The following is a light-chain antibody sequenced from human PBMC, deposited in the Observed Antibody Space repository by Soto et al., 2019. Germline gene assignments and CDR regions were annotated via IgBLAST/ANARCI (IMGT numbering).Light chain of an antibody. J-gene: IGLJ2*01. Sequence: QSVLNQAPSASGIPGQRVTISCSGSSSNIGSNTVNWYQQLPGTAPKLVIYSNNQRPSGVPDRFSGSKSGTSASLAVSGLQSEDEADYYCVAWDDSLNGYVVFGGGTKVTVL. V-gene: IGLV1-44*01. CDR2: SNN. CDR1: SSNIGSNT. CDR3: VAWDDSLNGYVV.